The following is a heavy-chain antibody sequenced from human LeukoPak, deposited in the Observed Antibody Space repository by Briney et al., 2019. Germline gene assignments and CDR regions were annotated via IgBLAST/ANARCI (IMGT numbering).Heavy chain of an antibody. CDR2: IRFDGTSA. Sequence: PGGSLRLSCAASGFIFTSYGMHWVREAPGRGLEWVAFIRFDGTSAYYADSVKGRFTFSRDISKNTLYLQMNGLRTEDTAMYYCARDAPQVPAAGVLASWGQGTLVTVSS. D-gene: IGHD6-13*01. V-gene: IGHV3-30*02. J-gene: IGHJ5*02. CDR1: GFIFTSYG. CDR3: ARDAPQVPAAGVLAS.